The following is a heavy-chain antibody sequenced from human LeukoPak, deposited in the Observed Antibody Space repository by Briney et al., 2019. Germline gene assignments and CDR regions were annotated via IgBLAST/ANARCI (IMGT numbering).Heavy chain of an antibody. V-gene: IGHV1-69*04. Sequence: TSVKVSCKDSGGTFSSYAISWVRQAPGQGLEWMGRIIPILGIANYAQKFQGRVTITADKSTSTAYMELSSLRSEDTAVYYCARGDSSGYYYWGQGTLVTVSS. CDR1: GGTFSSYA. D-gene: IGHD3-22*01. CDR2: IIPILGIA. J-gene: IGHJ4*02. CDR3: ARGDSSGYYY.